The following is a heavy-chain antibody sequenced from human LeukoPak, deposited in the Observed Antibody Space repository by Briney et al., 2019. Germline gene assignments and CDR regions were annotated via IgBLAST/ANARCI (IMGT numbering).Heavy chain of an antibody. D-gene: IGHD2-15*01. J-gene: IGHJ4*02. CDR2: VGGSDGTT. CDR1: GFTFSSFA. CDR3: AKGRSGPYSSIDY. V-gene: IGHV3-23*01. Sequence: GGSLRLSCAASGFTFSSFAMNWFRQAPGKGLDWVSVVGGSDGTTYYAGPVKGRFAISRDNSKNTLYLQMNNLRAEDTAIYYCAKGRSGPYSSIDYWGQGTLVTVSS.